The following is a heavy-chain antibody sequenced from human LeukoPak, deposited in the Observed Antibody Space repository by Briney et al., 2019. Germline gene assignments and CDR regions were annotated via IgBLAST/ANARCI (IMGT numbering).Heavy chain of an antibody. Sequence: ASVKVSCKASGYTFTSYDINWVGQATRQGVEWMGWMNPNSGNTGYAQKLQGRVTMTRNTSISTAYMELSSLRSEDTAVYYCARVYSSGWYYHYYYYMDVWGKGTTVTVSS. CDR1: GYTFTSYD. CDR3: ARVYSSGWYYHYYYYMDV. D-gene: IGHD6-19*01. V-gene: IGHV1-8*01. J-gene: IGHJ6*03. CDR2: MNPNSGNT.